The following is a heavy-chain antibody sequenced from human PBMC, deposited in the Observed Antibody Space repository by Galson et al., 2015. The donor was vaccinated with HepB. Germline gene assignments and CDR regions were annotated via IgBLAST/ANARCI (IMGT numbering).Heavy chain of an antibody. J-gene: IGHJ3*02. Sequence: SVKVSCKASGYTFTSYYMHWVRQAPGQGLEWMGIINPSGGSTSYAQKFQGRVTMTRDTSTSTVYMELSSLRSEDTAVYYCARSPLAVAGTDAFDIRGQGTMVTVSS. CDR1: GYTFTSYY. D-gene: IGHD6-19*01. CDR3: ARSPLAVAGTDAFDI. CDR2: INPSGGST. V-gene: IGHV1-46*01.